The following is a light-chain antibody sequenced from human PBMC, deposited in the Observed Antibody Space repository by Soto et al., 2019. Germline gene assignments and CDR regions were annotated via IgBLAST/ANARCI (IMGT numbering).Light chain of an antibody. CDR1: YSNIGSNT. Sequence: LTQPPSASGTPGQRVTISCSGRYSNIGSNTVNWYQQLPGAAPNLLIYSNNKRPPGVPDRFSGSKSGASASLAISGLQSEDEADYYCAAWEDSLSGPVFGGGTKVTVL. V-gene: IGLV1-44*01. CDR3: AAWEDSLSGPV. CDR2: SNN. J-gene: IGLJ2*01.